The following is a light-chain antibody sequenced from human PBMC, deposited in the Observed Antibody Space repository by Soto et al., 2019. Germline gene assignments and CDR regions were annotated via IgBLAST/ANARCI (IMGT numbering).Light chain of an antibody. CDR1: QSVGTN. V-gene: IGKV3-15*01. Sequence: EIVMTQSPAILSVSPGDRATLSCRASQSVGTNLAWFQQKPGQTPRLLFNGASTRATGIPARFTGSGSGTDFSLTISSLQPEDVATYYCQYLNSFPLTFGGGTKVDI. CDR3: QYLNSFPLT. J-gene: IGKJ4*01. CDR2: GAS.